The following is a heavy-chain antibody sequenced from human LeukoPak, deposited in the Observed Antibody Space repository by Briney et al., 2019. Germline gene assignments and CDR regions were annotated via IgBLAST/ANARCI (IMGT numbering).Heavy chain of an antibody. D-gene: IGHD4-17*01. Sequence: SETLSLTCAVYGGSFSGYYWSWIRQPPGKGLEWIGYIYYSGSTNYNPSLKSRVTISVDTSKNQFSLKLSSVTAADTAVYYCARQSYGDYGSFDYWGQGTLVTVSS. CDR2: IYYSGST. CDR1: GGSFSGYY. CDR3: ARQSYGDYGSFDY. V-gene: IGHV4-59*08. J-gene: IGHJ4*02.